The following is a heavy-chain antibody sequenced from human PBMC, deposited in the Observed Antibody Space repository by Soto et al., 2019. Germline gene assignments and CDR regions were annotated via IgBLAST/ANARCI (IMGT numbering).Heavy chain of an antibody. J-gene: IGHJ6*02. CDR3: ARIPLLRYFDWAQYYYYGMDA. CDR1: GGSFSGYY. Sequence: KPSETLSLTCAVYGGSFSGYYWSWIRQPPGKGLEWIGEINHSGSTNYNPSLKSRVTISVDTSKNQFPLKLSSVTAADTAVYYCARIPLLRYFDWAQYYYYGMDAWGQGTTVTVSS. V-gene: IGHV4-34*01. CDR2: INHSGST. D-gene: IGHD3-9*01.